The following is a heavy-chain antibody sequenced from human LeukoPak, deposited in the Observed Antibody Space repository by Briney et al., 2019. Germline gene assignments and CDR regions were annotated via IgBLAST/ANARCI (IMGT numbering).Heavy chain of an antibody. D-gene: IGHD1-26*01. CDR3: AREGSGTYYFDY. V-gene: IGHV3-33*01. Sequence: GGALRLSCAASGFTFSSYGIHWVRQAPGKGLEWVAVIWYDGSNKYYADSVKGRFTISRDNSKNTLYLQMNSLRAEDTAVYYCAREGSGTYYFDYWGQGTLVTVSS. J-gene: IGHJ4*02. CDR1: GFTFSSYG. CDR2: IWYDGSNK.